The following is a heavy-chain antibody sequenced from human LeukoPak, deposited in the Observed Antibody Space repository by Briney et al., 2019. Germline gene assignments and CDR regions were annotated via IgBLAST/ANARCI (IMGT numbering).Heavy chain of an antibody. Sequence: PSETLSLTCTVSGGSISSYYWSWIRQPPGKGLEWIGYIYYSGSTNYNPSLKSRVTISVDASKNQFSLKLSSVTAADTAVYYCATYGDRAERFDYWGQGTLVTVSS. V-gene: IGHV4-59*08. CDR3: ATYGDRAERFDY. CDR1: GGSISSYY. D-gene: IGHD4-17*01. J-gene: IGHJ4*02. CDR2: IYYSGST.